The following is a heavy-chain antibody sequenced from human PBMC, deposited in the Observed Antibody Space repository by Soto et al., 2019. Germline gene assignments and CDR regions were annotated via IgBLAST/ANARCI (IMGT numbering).Heavy chain of an antibody. CDR3: ARGWRIKIVGGTTEYTGLDV. Sequence: AASVKVSCKASGYTFTDYGITWVRQAPGQGLEWMGWISGYNGKTHYAQKFQGRVTMTTDSQTRISYMELRSLRSGDTAVYYCARGWRIKIVGGTTEYTGLDVWGQGTTVTVSS. J-gene: IGHJ6*02. CDR1: GYTFTDYG. CDR2: ISGYNGKT. D-gene: IGHD1-26*01. V-gene: IGHV1-18*01.